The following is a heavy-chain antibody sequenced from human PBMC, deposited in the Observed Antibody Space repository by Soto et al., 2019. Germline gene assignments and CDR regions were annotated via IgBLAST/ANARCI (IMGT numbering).Heavy chain of an antibody. CDR3: AKGAYVWGSIPPFDY. V-gene: IGHV3-23*01. D-gene: IGHD3-16*01. J-gene: IGHJ4*02. CDR2: ISGSGGST. Sequence: GGSLRLSCAASGFTFSSYAMSWFRQAPGKGLEWVSAISGSGGSTYYADSVKGRFTISRDNSKNTLYLQMNSLRAEDTAVYYCAKGAYVWGSIPPFDYWDQGTLVAVS. CDR1: GFTFSSYA.